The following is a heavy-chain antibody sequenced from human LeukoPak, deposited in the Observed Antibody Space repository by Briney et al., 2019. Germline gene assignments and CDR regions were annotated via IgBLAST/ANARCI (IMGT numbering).Heavy chain of an antibody. J-gene: IGHJ4*02. CDR2: FSSSSSYI. D-gene: IGHD4-17*01. V-gene: IGHV3-21*01. Sequence: TGGSLRLSCAASGFTFSSYSMNWVRQAPGKGLEWFSSFSSSSSYIYYADSVKGRFTISRDNAKNSLYLQMNSLRAEDTAVYYCAIELATVTTMPFDYWGQGTLVTVSS. CDR3: AIELATVTTMPFDY. CDR1: GFTFSSYS.